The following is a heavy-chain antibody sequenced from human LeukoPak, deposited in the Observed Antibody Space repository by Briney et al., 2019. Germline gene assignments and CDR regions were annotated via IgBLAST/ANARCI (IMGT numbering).Heavy chain of an antibody. D-gene: IGHD6-19*01. CDR2: IYYSGST. CDR1: GGSISSGGYY. V-gene: IGHV4-31*03. Sequence: PSETLSLTCTVSGGSISSGGYYWSWIRQHPGKGLEWIGYIYYSGSTYYNPSLKSRVTISVDTSKNQFSLKLSSVTAADTAVYYCAREARAYSSGWYFDYWGQGTLVTVSS. CDR3: AREARAYSSGWYFDY. J-gene: IGHJ4*02.